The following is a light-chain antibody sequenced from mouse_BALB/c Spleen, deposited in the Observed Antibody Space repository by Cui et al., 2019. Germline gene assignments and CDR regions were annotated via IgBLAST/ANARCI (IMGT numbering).Light chain of an antibody. CDR1: SSVSY. CDR3: HQWSSWT. Sequence: QIVLTQSPAIMSASLGEEITLTCSASSSVSYMHWYQQKSGTSPELLIYGTSNLASRGPSRFSGSGSGTFYSLTISSVEAGDAADYYCHQWSSWTFGGGTKLEIK. CDR2: GTS. V-gene: IGKV4-80*01. J-gene: IGKJ1*01.